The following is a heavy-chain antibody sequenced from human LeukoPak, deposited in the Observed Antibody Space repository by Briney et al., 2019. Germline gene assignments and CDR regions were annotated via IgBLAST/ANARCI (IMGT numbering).Heavy chain of an antibody. J-gene: IGHJ4*02. Sequence: SETLSLTCTVSGGSISSSSYYWGWLRQPPGKGLEWIGSIYYSGSTYHNPSLKSRVTISVDTSKNQFSLKLSSVTAADTAVYYCASDGDEGGYWGQGTLVTVSS. V-gene: IGHV4-39*07. CDR2: IYYSGST. CDR1: GGSISSSSYY. D-gene: IGHD4-17*01. CDR3: ASDGDEGGY.